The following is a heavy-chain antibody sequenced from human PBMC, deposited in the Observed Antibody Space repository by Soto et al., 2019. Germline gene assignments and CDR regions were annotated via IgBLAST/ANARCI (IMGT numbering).Heavy chain of an antibody. V-gene: IGHV4-61*01. J-gene: IGHJ4*02. D-gene: IGHD2-21*02. CDR3: ARGAMVTQYDY. CDR1: GVSVSSGSFY. CDR2: GSYSGTT. Sequence: SETLSLTCTVSGVSVSSGSFYWAWIRQPPGKGLEWIGFGSYSGTTNYKPSLKSRVTISVDTSRSQISLKVSSLTAADTAVYYCARGAMVTQYDYWGQGTLVTVSS.